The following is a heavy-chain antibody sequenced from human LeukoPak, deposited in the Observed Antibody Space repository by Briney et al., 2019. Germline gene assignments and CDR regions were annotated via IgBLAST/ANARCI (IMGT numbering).Heavy chain of an antibody. D-gene: IGHD2-2*01. CDR3: SRESRAFCPFGY. V-gene: IGHV4-34*01. CDR2: INHSGST. CDR1: GGSFSGYY. J-gene: IGHJ4*02. Sequence: KPSETLSLTCAVYGGSFSGYYWSWIRQPPGKGLEWIGEINHSGSTNYNPSLRGRVTMSLDESSNHLSLHLTSVTAADTATYYCSRESRAFCPFGYWGQGTLVIVPS.